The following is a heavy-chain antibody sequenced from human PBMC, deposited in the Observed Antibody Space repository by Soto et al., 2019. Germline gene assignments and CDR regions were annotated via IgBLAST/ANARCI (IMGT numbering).Heavy chain of an antibody. J-gene: IGHJ5*02. V-gene: IGHV1-69*06. CDR3: ATSLAARRKQYNWLDA. CDR1: GGTLNSQS. Sequence: QVQVFQSGAEVKKPGSSVRVSCKVSGGTLNSQSITWERQAPGQGLEWMGGIIPMFGTPTDAQKFRGRVTISADTSTSTVYMELRSLSSQDTAVYYCATSLAARRKQYNWLDAWGQGTLVTVSS. CDR2: IIPMFGTP. D-gene: IGHD6-6*01.